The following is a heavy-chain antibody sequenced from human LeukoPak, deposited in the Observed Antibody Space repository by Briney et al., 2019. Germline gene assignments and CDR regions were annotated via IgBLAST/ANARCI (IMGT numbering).Heavy chain of an antibody. Sequence: GASVKVSCTASGGTFSSYAISWVRQAPGQGLEWMGGIIPIFGTANYAQKFQGRVTITADESTSTAYMELSSLRSEDTAVYYCARETSFGAGTNVYCGMDVWGKGTTVTVSS. D-gene: IGHD3-16*01. CDR1: GGTFSSYA. J-gene: IGHJ6*04. CDR2: IIPIFGTA. V-gene: IGHV1-69*13. CDR3: ARETSFGAGTNVYCGMDV.